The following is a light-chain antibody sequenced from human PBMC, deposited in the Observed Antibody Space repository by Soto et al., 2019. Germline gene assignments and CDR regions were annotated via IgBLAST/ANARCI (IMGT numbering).Light chain of an antibody. Sequence: DIQMTQSPSTLSASVGDRVNITCRASQSISSWLAWYQQKPGKAPKLLIYDASSVESGVPSRFSGSGSGTEFTLTISSLQPDDFATYYCQQYNSYSITFGQGTRLEIK. CDR3: QQYNSYSIT. J-gene: IGKJ5*01. V-gene: IGKV1-5*01. CDR2: DAS. CDR1: QSISSW.